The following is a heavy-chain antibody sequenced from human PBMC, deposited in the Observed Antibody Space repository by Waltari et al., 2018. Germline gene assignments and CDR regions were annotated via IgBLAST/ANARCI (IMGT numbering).Heavy chain of an antibody. V-gene: IGHV1-3*01. Sequence: QVQLVQSGAEVKKPGASVKVSCKASGYTFTSYAMHWVRQAPGQRLEGMGWINAGNGNTKYSQKFQGRVTITRDTSASTAYMELSSLRSEDTAVYYCAREGNIVATISFDYWGQGTLVTVSS. D-gene: IGHD5-12*01. CDR3: AREGNIVATISFDY. J-gene: IGHJ4*02. CDR2: INAGNGNT. CDR1: GYTFTSYA.